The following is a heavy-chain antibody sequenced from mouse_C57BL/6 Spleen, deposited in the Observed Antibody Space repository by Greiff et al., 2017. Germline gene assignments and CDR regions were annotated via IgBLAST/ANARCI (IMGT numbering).Heavy chain of an antibody. J-gene: IGHJ3*01. V-gene: IGHV1-80*01. CDR1: GYAFSSSW. CDR2: IYPGDGDT. D-gene: IGHD2-5*01. Sequence: QVQLQQSGAELVKPGASVKISCKASGYAFSSSWMNWVKQRPGKGLEWIGQIYPGDGDTNYNGKVKGKATLTADKSSSTAYMQRSSLTSEDSAVYFCADYSNYFADWGQGTLVTVSA. CDR3: ADYSNYFAD.